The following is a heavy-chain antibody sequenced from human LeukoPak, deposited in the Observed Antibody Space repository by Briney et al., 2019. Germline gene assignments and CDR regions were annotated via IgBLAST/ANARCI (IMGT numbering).Heavy chain of an antibody. CDR2: INPSGGST. Sequence: ASVKVSCKASGYTFTSYYMHWVRQAPGQGLEWMGIINPSGGSTSYAQKFQGRVTMTRDMSTSTVYMELSSLRSEDTAVYYCARWGATRERNYYYYYMDVWGKGTTVTVSS. CDR1: GYTFTSYY. J-gene: IGHJ6*03. V-gene: IGHV1-46*01. D-gene: IGHD1-26*01. CDR3: ARWGATRERNYYYYYMDV.